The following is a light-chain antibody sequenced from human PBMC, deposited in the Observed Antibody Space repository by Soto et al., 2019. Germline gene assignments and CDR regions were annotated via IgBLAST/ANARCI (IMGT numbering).Light chain of an antibody. CDR2: GAS. J-gene: IGKJ4*02. CDR1: QSVSSSTS. Sequence: EIVLTQSPGTLSLSPGERATLSCRASQSVSSSTSLAWYQQKTGQAPRLLIYGASSRAVGVPDRFSGSGSGTDFTLTISRLDPEDFAVYYCQQYGDSPLTFGGGTKVE. CDR3: QQYGDSPLT. V-gene: IGKV3-20*01.